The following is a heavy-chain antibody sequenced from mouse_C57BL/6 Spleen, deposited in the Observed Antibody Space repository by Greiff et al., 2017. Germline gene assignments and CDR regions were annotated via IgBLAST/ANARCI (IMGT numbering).Heavy chain of an antibody. J-gene: IGHJ2*01. D-gene: IGHD2-1*01. Sequence: VQGVESGPELVKPGASVKISCKASGYASSSSWMNWVKQRPGKGLEWIGRIYPGDGDTNYNGKFKGKDTLTADKSSSTAYMQLSGLTSEDSAVYFCARACNFLLDYWGQGTTRTVSS. CDR3: ARACNFLLDY. CDR1: GYASSSSW. CDR2: IYPGDGDT. V-gene: IGHV1-82*01.